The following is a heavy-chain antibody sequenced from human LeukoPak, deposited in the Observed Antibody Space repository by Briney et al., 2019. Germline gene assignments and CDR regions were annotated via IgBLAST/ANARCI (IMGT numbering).Heavy chain of an antibody. Sequence: PSETLSLTCAVYGGSFSHYYWSWIRQPPGKGLEWIGEINHSGSTNYDPSLKSRVTISVDTSKNQFSLKLSSVTAADTAVYYCARVRVAARYFDYWGQGTLVTVSS. J-gene: IGHJ4*02. CDR3: ARVRVAARYFDY. D-gene: IGHD6-6*01. CDR1: GGSFSHYY. V-gene: IGHV4-34*01. CDR2: INHSGST.